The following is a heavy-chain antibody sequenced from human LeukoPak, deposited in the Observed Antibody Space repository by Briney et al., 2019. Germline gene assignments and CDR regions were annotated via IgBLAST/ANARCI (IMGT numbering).Heavy chain of an antibody. V-gene: IGHV3-23*01. CDR3: ARPRGYSGYDYAFDI. J-gene: IGHJ3*02. Sequence: PGGSLRLSCAASGFTFSDYGMSWVRQAPGKGLEWVSTIGGRGGSTYYADSVKGRFTISRDNSKNTLYLQMNSLRPEDTAVYYCARPRGYSGYDYAFDIWGQGTMVTVSS. D-gene: IGHD5-12*01. CDR2: IGGRGGST. CDR1: GFTFSDYG.